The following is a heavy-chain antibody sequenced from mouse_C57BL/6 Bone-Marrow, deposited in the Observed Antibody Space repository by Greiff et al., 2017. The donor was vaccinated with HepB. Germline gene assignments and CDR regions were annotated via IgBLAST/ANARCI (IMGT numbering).Heavy chain of an antibody. CDR3: ARWHYGSSYYAMDY. Sequence: EVQRVESGPELVKPGASVKMSCKASGYTFTDYNMHWVKQSHGKSLEWIGYINPNNGGTSYNQKFKGKATLTVNKSSSTAYMELRSLTSEDSAVYYCARWHYGSSYYAMDYWGQGTSVTVSS. V-gene: IGHV1-22*01. D-gene: IGHD1-1*01. J-gene: IGHJ4*01. CDR1: GYTFTDYN. CDR2: INPNNGGT.